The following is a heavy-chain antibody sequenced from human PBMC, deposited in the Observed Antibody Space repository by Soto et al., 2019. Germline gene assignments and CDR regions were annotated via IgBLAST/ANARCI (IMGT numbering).Heavy chain of an antibody. D-gene: IGHD3-3*01. CDR3: ARGGGVGVAGSAAFDM. CDR1: GYPVTAYY. J-gene: IGHJ3*02. V-gene: IGHV1-2*02. Sequence: QLHLVQSGAVVKKPGASVTVSCSASGYPVTAYYMHWVRQAPGRGLEWMGGINPATGAAKYTQTFQGKVNMARDTGTSKVVHALSGLKSGDAAVFYRARGGGVGVAGSAAFDMWGQGTLVTVSS. CDR2: INPATGAA.